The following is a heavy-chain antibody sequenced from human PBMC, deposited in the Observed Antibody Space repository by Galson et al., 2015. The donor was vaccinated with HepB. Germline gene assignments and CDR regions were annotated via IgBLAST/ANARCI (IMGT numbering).Heavy chain of an antibody. CDR1: GFTFSSYA. D-gene: IGHD2-2*01. CDR2: ISGSGGST. V-gene: IGHV3-23*01. Sequence: SLRLSCAASGFTFSSYAMGWVRQAPGKGLEWVSAISGSGGSTYYADSVKGRFTISRDNSKNTLYLQMNSLRAEDTAVYYCAKRLRCSSTSCYWGFDYWGQGTLVTVSS. CDR3: AKRLRCSSTSCYWGFDY. J-gene: IGHJ4*02.